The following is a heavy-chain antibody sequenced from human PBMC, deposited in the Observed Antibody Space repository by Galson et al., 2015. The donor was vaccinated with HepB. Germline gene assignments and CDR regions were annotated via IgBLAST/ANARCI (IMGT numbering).Heavy chain of an antibody. CDR2: ISPSSAYI. J-gene: IGHJ4*02. Sequence: SLRLSCAASGFTFRPYSLNRVRQAPGKGLEWVSSISPSSAYIYYADSVKGRFTISRDDAENSLFLQMNSLRAEDTGVYYCTRERKVGATTGDYWGQGTLVTVSS. CDR3: TRERKVGATTGDY. V-gene: IGHV3-21*01. D-gene: IGHD1-26*01. CDR1: GFTFRPYS.